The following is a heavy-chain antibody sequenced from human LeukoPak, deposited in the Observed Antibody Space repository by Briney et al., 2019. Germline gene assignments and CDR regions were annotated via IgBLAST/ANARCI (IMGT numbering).Heavy chain of an antibody. Sequence: GGSLRLSCAASGFTFDDYAMHWVRQAPGKGLEWVSGISWNSGSIGYADSVKGRFTISRDNAKNSLYLQMNSLRAEDTALYYCAKDTRYYGSGSFDPWGQGTLVTVSS. D-gene: IGHD3-10*01. J-gene: IGHJ5*02. V-gene: IGHV3-9*01. CDR2: ISWNSGSI. CDR3: AKDTRYYGSGSFDP. CDR1: GFTFDDYA.